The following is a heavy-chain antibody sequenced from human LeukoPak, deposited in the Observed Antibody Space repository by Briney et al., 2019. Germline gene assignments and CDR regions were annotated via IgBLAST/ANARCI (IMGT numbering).Heavy chain of an antibody. D-gene: IGHD1-26*01. CDR1: GFTFSDAW. J-gene: IGHJ4*02. CDR2: IKSKTDGGTT. V-gene: IGHV3-15*01. CDR3: TTRGGSFSIFDY. Sequence: GGSLRLSYAASGFTFSDAWMSWVRPAPGKGLEWVGRIKSKTDGGTTDYAAPVKGRFTISRDDSKNTLYLQMNSLKTEDTAVYYCTTRGGSFSIFDYWGQGTLVTVSS.